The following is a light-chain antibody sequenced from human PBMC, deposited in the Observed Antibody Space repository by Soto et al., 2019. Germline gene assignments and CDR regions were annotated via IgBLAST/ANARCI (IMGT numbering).Light chain of an antibody. CDR3: QQYGSSGT. Sequence: EIVLTQSPGTLSLSPGERATLSCRASQSVSNNYLAWYQQKPGQAPRLLIYGASSRATGVPDRFSGRGSGTDFTLTISRLEPEDVAVYYCQQYGSSGTFGQGTKVDIK. V-gene: IGKV3-20*01. CDR2: GAS. J-gene: IGKJ1*01. CDR1: QSVSNNY.